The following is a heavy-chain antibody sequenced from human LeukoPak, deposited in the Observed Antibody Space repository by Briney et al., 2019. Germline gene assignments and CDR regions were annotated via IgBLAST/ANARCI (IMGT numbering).Heavy chain of an antibody. V-gene: IGHV3-21*01. CDR3: ARDRIIYGDYGGAFDI. D-gene: IGHD4-17*01. Sequence: GGSLRLSCAASGFTFSRYSMNWVRQAPGRGLEWVSSISSSSYIYYADSLKGRFTISRDNAKNSLYLQMNSLRAEDTAVYFCARDRIIYGDYGGAFDIWGQGTTVTVSS. CDR2: ISSSSYI. J-gene: IGHJ3*02. CDR1: GFTFSRYS.